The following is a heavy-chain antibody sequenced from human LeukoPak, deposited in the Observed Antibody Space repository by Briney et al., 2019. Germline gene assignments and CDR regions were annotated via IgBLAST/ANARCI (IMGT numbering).Heavy chain of an antibody. CDR2: ISAYNGNT. V-gene: IGHV1-18*01. J-gene: IGHJ3*02. CDR1: GYTFTSYG. CDR3: ARGLWFGELSSGAFDI. Sequence: ASVKVSCKASGYTFTSYGISWVRQAPGQGVEWMGWISAYNGNTNYAQKLQGRVTMTTDTSTSTAYMELRSLRSDDTAVYYCARGLWFGELSSGAFDIWGQGTMVTVSS. D-gene: IGHD3-10*01.